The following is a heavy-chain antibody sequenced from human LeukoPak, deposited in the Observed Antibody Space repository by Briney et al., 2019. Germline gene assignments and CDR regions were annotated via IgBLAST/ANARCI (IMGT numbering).Heavy chain of an antibody. Sequence: GWSLRLSCAASGFTFSNSAMSWVRQAPGKGLEGVSTLSGSGITTYYADSVKGRFTISRDNSKNTLYLQMNSLRDEDTAVYYCAKGIYSSGWSYFDYWGHGTLVTVSS. CDR3: AKGIYSSGWSYFDY. D-gene: IGHD6-19*01. CDR1: GFTFSNSA. J-gene: IGHJ4*01. CDR2: LSGSGITT. V-gene: IGHV3-23*01.